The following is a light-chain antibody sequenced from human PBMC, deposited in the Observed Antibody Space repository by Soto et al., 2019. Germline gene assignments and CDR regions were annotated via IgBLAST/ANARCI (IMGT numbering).Light chain of an antibody. CDR2: ATS. CDR3: QQSYSTPRT. Sequence: DLQMPQSPSSLSASVGDRVTITCRASQSISSFLNWYQQKPGKAPNLLIYATSSLKRGVPSRFSGSGSGTDFTLTISSLQPEDFATYYCQQSYSTPRTFGQGTKLEIK. CDR1: QSISSF. V-gene: IGKV1-39*01. J-gene: IGKJ2*02.